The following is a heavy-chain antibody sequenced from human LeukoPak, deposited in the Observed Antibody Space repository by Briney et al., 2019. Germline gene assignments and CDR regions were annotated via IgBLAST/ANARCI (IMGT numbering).Heavy chain of an antibody. CDR3: ARHPGDFTGIVKYYYMDV. CDR2: ISPGGGPT. Sequence: GGSLRLSCAGSGFPFSSHGMNWVRQAPGKGLEWVSGISPGGGPTYYADSVKGRFTISRDNSKNTLFLQMNSLRAEDTAVYYCARHPGDFTGIVKYYYMDVWGKGTTVTVSS. J-gene: IGHJ6*03. V-gene: IGHV3-23*01. D-gene: IGHD1-26*01. CDR1: GFPFSSHG.